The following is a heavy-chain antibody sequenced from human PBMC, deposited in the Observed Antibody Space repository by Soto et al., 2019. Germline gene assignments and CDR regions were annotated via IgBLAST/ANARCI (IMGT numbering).Heavy chain of an antibody. J-gene: IGHJ5*02. V-gene: IGHV3-21*04. CDR3: ARDPSRRSPPDL. D-gene: IGHD6-6*01. Sequence: PGGSLSLSCAASGFSFSTYGMHWVRQAPGKGLEWVSFISNNSSYKNYADSVKGRFTISRDNAKNLLYLQMTSLRDEDTAVYFCARDPSRRSPPDLWGQGTLVTSPQ. CDR2: ISNNSSYK. CDR1: GFSFSTYG.